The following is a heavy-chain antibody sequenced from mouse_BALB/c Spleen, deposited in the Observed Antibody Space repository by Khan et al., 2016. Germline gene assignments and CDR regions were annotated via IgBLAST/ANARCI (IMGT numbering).Heavy chain of an antibody. V-gene: IGHV3-2*02. Sequence: EVQLQESGPGLVKPSQSLSLTFTVTGYSITSDYAWNWIRQFPGYKLEWMGYISYSGSTSYNPSLKRRISITRDTSKNQFFLQLNSVTTEDTATCYCARYGYDYYAMDYWGQGTSVTVTS. CDR1: GYSITSDYA. J-gene: IGHJ4*01. D-gene: IGHD2-2*01. CDR2: ISYSGST. CDR3: ARYGYDYYAMDY.